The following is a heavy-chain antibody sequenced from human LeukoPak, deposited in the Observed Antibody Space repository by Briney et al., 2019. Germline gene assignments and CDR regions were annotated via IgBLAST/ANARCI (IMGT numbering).Heavy chain of an antibody. CDR1: GDTFASYG. CDR2: ISTYNGNT. J-gene: IGHJ4*02. D-gene: IGHD2-2*01. V-gene: IGHV1-18*01. CDR3: AKDAVAAMGQDY. Sequence: ASVKVSCKASGDTFASYGITWVRQAPGHGLEWMGRISTYNGNTKYAQKFQGRVTMTTDTSTSTVYMELRSLKSDDSAVYYCAKDAVAAMGQDYWGQGTLVTVSS.